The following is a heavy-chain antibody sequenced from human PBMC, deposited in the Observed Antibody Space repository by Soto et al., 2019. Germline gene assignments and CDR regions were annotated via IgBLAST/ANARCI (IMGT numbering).Heavy chain of an antibody. V-gene: IGHV3-30*18. CDR1: GFTFSDFA. Sequence: QVQLVESGGGVVQPGRSLRLSCAAPGFTFSDFALHWVRQTPGTGLEWLGIISYDGSEKYYTDSVKGRFTISRDNSKNTLYLQMNSLRDEDSAVYYCVKRTSGEDHYWCQGTLVTVSS. CDR3: VKRTSGEDHY. CDR2: ISYDGSEK. D-gene: IGHD7-27*01. J-gene: IGHJ4*02.